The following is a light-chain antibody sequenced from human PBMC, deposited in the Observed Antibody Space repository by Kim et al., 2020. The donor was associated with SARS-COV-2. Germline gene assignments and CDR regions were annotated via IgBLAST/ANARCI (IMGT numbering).Light chain of an antibody. CDR2: GKN. Sequence: ALGQTVTITCQGDSLRSYDASWYHQKAGQAPVLVIYGKNDRPSGIPDRFSGSRSGNTASLTITGAQAEDAADYYCNSRDNNGKVVFGGGTQLTVL. J-gene: IGLJ3*02. V-gene: IGLV3-19*01. CDR3: NSRDNNGKVV. CDR1: SLRSYD.